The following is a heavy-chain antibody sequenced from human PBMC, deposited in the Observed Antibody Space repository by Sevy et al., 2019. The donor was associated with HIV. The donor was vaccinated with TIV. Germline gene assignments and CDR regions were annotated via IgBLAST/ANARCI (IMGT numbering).Heavy chain of an antibody. J-gene: IGHJ4*02. CDR3: ASGYSGYDYEGY. Sequence: GGSLRLSCAASGFTFSSYSMNWVRQAPGKGLEWVSSISSSSSYVYYGDSVKGRFTISRDNAKNSLYLQMNSLRAEDTAVYYCASGYSGYDYEGYWGQGTLVTVSS. D-gene: IGHD5-12*01. CDR1: GFTFSSYS. CDR2: ISSSSSYV. V-gene: IGHV3-21*01.